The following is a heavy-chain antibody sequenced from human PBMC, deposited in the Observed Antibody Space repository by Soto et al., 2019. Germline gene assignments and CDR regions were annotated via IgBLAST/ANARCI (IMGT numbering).Heavy chain of an antibody. V-gene: IGHV1-2*02. Sequence: ASVKVSCKACGDTFTGYYMNWVRQAPGQGLEWLGWSNPNRGGTNYAQKFQGRVTMTRDTAISTAYMELRSPRSDETAVYYCARDQHAYYDFWSGYYTYYYYGMDVWAQGTTLTVSS. CDR1: GDTFTGYY. D-gene: IGHD3-3*01. CDR3: ARDQHAYYDFWSGYYTYYYYGMDV. J-gene: IGHJ6*02. CDR2: SNPNRGGT.